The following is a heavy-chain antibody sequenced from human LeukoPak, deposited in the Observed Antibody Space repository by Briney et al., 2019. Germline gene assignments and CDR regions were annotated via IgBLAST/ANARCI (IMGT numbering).Heavy chain of an antibody. CDR1: GGSISSYY. CDR3: ASSAYGDPYYFDY. CDR2: IYYSGST. J-gene: IGHJ4*02. V-gene: IGHV4-59*01. D-gene: IGHD4-17*01. Sequence: SETLSLTCTVSGGSISSYYWSWIRQPPGKGLEWIGYIYYSGSTNYNPSLKSRVTISVDTSKNQFSLKLSSVTAADTAVYYCASSAYGDPYYFDYWGQGTLVTVSS.